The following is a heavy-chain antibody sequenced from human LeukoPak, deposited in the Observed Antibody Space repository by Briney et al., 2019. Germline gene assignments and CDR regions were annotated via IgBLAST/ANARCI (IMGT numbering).Heavy chain of an antibody. CDR1: GGSFSGYY. J-gene: IGHJ4*02. Sequence: SETLSLTCAVYGGSFSGYYWSWIRQPPGKGLEWIGEINHSGSTNYNPSLKSRVTISVDTSKNQFSLKLSSVTAADTAVYYCARDPHLGYWGQGTLVTVS. CDR2: INHSGST. CDR3: ARDPHLGY. V-gene: IGHV4-34*01.